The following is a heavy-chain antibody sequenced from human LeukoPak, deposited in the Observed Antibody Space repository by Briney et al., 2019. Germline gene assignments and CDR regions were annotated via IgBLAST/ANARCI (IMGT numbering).Heavy chain of an antibody. Sequence: SETLSLTCAVYGVSFSGYYWSWIRQPPGKGLEWIGEINHSGSTNYNPSLKSRVTISVDTSKNQFSLKLSSVTAADTAVYYCASRVGWNPGRYYYGMDVWGQGTTVTVSS. CDR2: INHSGST. D-gene: IGHD5-24*01. CDR3: ASRVGWNPGRYYYGMDV. V-gene: IGHV4-34*01. J-gene: IGHJ6*02. CDR1: GVSFSGYY.